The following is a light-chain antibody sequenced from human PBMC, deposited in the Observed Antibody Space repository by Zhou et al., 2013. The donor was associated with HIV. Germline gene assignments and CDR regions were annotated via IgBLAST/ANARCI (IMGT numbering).Light chain of an antibody. V-gene: IGKV1-39*01. CDR2: GAS. CDR3: QQSYSPLT. Sequence: DIQMTQSPSSLSASVGDRVTITCRTSQTIDNYLNWYQQKPGKAPNLLIYGASILKSGVPSRFSGSGSGTDFTLTISSLQPEDFATYYCQQSYSPLTFGGGTKVEIK. J-gene: IGKJ4*01. CDR1: QTIDNY.